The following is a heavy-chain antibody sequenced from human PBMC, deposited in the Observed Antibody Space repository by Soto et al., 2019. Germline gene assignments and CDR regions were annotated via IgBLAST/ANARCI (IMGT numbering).Heavy chain of an antibody. V-gene: IGHV1-18*01. D-gene: IGHD3-3*01. J-gene: IGHJ3*02. CDR2: ISAYNGNT. Sequence: VQLVQSGAEVKKPGASVKVSCKASGYTFTSYGISWVRQAPGQGLEWMGWISAYNGNTNYAQKLQGRVTMTTDTSTSTAYMELRSVRSDDTAVYYCARIHYDFWSGYFDAFDIWGQGTMVTVSS. CDR3: ARIHYDFWSGYFDAFDI. CDR1: GYTFTSYG.